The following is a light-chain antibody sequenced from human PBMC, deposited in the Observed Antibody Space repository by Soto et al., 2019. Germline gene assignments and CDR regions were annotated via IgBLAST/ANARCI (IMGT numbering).Light chain of an antibody. Sequence: EIVLTQSPATLSLSPGERATLSCRASQSVRSNLAWYQQKPGQAPRLLIYDASNRATGIPGRFSGSGSGTDFTLTISNLEPEDFAGYYCQQRSNWPWTFGQGAKVEIK. CDR1: QSVRSN. CDR3: QQRSNWPWT. V-gene: IGKV3-11*01. J-gene: IGKJ1*01. CDR2: DAS.